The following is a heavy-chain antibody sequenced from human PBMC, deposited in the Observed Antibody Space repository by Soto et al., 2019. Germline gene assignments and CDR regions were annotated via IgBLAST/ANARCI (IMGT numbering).Heavy chain of an antibody. V-gene: IGHV2-5*02. CDR2: IKWDDDQ. J-gene: IGHJ4*02. CDR1: GFSLSTDGVG. D-gene: IGHD3-22*01. Sequence: QITLKESGPTLVKPTQTLTLTCTVSGFSLSTDGVGVGWLIQPPGKALEWLVAIKWDDDQRYSPSLESRVTITKDTTNNQVVFTMTNLDPVDTATYYCAFRRNFYNNSGLHYWVPGTMVTVSS. CDR3: AFRRNFYNNSGLHY.